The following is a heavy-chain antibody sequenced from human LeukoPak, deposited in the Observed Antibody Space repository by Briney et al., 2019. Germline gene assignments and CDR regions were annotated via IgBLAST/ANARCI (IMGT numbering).Heavy chain of an antibody. D-gene: IGHD3-9*01. CDR2: MNPNSGNT. J-gene: IGHJ3*02. V-gene: IGHV1-8*03. CDR1: GYTFTSYD. Sequence: ASVKVSCKASGYTFTSYDINWVRQATGQGLEWMGWMNPNSGNTGYAQKFQGRVTITRNTSISTAYMELSSLRSEDTAVYYCARGRGYYDILTGYPNDAFDIWGQGTMVTVSS. CDR3: ARGRGYYDILTGYPNDAFDI.